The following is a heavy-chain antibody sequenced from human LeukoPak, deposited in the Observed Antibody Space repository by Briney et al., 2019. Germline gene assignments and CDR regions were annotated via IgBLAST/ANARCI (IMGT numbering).Heavy chain of an antibody. CDR1: GFTFSSYW. V-gene: IGHV3-23*01. J-gene: IGHJ4*02. Sequence: GGSLRLSCAASGFTFSSYWMSWVRQAPGKGLEWVSAISGSGGSTYYADSVKGRFTISRDNSKNTLYLQMNSLRAEDTAVYYCAKGPITVVTPYYFDYWGQGTLVTVSS. CDR2: ISGSGGST. CDR3: AKGPITVVTPYYFDY. D-gene: IGHD4-23*01.